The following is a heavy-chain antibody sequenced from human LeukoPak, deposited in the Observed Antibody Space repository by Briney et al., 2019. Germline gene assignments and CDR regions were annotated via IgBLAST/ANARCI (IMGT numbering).Heavy chain of an antibody. J-gene: IGHJ4*02. D-gene: IGHD3-22*01. CDR1: GFTFSSYE. V-gene: IGHV3-48*03. Sequence: GGSLRLSCAASGFTFSSYEMNWVRQAPGKGLEWVSYISSSGSTIYYADSVKGRFTISRDNAKNSLYLQMNSLRAEDTAVYYCARDPKTYYYDSSGRSRGVFDYWGQGTLVTVSS. CDR3: ARDPKTYYYDSSGRSRGVFDY. CDR2: ISSSGSTI.